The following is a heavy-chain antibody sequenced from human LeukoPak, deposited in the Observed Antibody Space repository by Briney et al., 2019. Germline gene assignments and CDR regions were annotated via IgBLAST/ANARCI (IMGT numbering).Heavy chain of an antibody. D-gene: IGHD3-22*01. CDR2: IRYDGSNK. CDR1: GFTFSSYD. CDR3: AKDGYYYDSSGYFDY. Sequence: PGGSLRLSCAASGFTFSSYDMHWVRQAPGKGLEWVAFIRYDGSNKYYADSVKGRFTISRDNSKNTLYLQMNSLRAEDTAVYYCAKDGYYYDSSGYFDYWGQGTLVTVSS. J-gene: IGHJ4*02. V-gene: IGHV3-30*02.